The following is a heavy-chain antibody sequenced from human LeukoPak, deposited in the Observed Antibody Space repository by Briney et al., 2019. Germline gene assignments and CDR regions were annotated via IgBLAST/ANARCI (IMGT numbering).Heavy chain of an antibody. CDR2: IKQDGSEK. Sequence: PGGSLRLSCAASGFPFSNYGMSWVRQAPGKGLEWVANIKQDGSEKYYVDSVKGRFTISRDNAKNSLYLQMNSLRAEDTAVYYCARDSSSGWPRLKYWGQGTLVTVSS. CDR1: GFPFSNYG. D-gene: IGHD6-19*01. J-gene: IGHJ4*02. V-gene: IGHV3-7*03. CDR3: ARDSSSGWPRLKY.